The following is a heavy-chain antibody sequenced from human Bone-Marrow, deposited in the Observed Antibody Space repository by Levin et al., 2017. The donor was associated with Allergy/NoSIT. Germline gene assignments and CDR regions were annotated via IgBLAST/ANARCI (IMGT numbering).Heavy chain of an antibody. J-gene: IGHJ3*01. V-gene: IGHV3-23*01. CDR3: AKPRLTCGGWGLDALHG. CDR2: IGTNDGGA. D-gene: IGHD6-19*01. CDR1: GFTFSNYA. Sequence: AGGSLRLSCAASGFTFSNYAMSWVRQPPGKGLEWVSTIGTNDGGADYAASVKGRFAISRDNSKNTLYLQMNSLRPEDTAIYFCAKPRLTCGGWGLDALHGWGQGTILTVSS.